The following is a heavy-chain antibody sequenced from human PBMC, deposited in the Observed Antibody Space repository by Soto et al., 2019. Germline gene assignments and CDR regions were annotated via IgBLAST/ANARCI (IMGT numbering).Heavy chain of an antibody. V-gene: IGHV1-18*01. CDR1: GYTFTSYG. Sequence: QVQLVQSGAEVKKPGASVKVSCKASGYTFTSYGISWVRQAPGQGLEWMGWISAYNGNTNYAQKLQGRVTMTTDTSTSTAYMELRSLRSDDTAVYYCARERGMLGYCSGVSCPADYWGQGTLVTVSS. D-gene: IGHD2-15*01. CDR2: ISAYNGNT. CDR3: ARERGMLGYCSGVSCPADY. J-gene: IGHJ4*02.